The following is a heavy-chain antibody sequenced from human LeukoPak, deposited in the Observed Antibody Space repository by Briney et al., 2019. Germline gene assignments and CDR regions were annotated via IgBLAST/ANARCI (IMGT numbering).Heavy chain of an antibody. V-gene: IGHV4-39*01. D-gene: IGHD3-10*01. Sequence: SETLSLTCTVSGGSISDNSYYWGWIRQPPGKGLEWIGSMSYSGNTYYNPSLTSRVTISVDTSKNQFSLSLSSVTAADTAVYYCARHGQEGDFYASGSYNAFDIWGQGTMVTVSS. J-gene: IGHJ3*02. CDR1: GGSISDNSYY. CDR2: MSYSGNT. CDR3: ARHGQEGDFYASGSYNAFDI.